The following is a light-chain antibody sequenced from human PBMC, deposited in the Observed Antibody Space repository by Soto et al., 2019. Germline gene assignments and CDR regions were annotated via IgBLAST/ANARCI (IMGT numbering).Light chain of an antibody. J-gene: IGLJ1*01. CDR2: DVS. CDR1: SSDVGGYNY. Sequence: QSVLTQPASVSGSPGQSITISCTGTSSDVGGYNYVSWYQQHPGKAPKLMIYDVSNRPSGVSNRFSGSKSGNTASLTISGLQAEDGADYYCSSYTSSTGVFGTGTKVTVL. V-gene: IGLV2-14*01. CDR3: SSYTSSTGV.